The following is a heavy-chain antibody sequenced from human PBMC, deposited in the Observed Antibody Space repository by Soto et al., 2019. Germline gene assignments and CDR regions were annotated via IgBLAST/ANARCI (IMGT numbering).Heavy chain of an antibody. D-gene: IGHD2-15*01. Sequence: EVQLVESGGGLVQPGGSLKLSCAASGFTFSDSAMHWVRQASGKGLEWVGRIRSKPNTDATAYAASVQGRFTISRDDSNNTPYLQMNSLKSEDTAVYYCTRHVDCSRDSYYSGYYYYTDVWGKGTTVTVSS. CDR2: IRSKPNTDAT. CDR1: GFTFSDSA. CDR3: TRHVDCSRDSYYSGYYYYTDV. V-gene: IGHV3-73*01. J-gene: IGHJ6*03.